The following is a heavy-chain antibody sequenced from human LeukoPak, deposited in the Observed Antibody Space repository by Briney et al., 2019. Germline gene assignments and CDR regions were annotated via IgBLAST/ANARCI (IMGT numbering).Heavy chain of an antibody. Sequence: NPGGSLRLSCAASGFTFSNAWMSWVRQAPGKGLECVGRINRKTDGGTTEYTAPVKGRFTISRDGSKNTLYLQMNSLKNEDTAVYYCTTDFLEGDFGELLSYWGQGTLVTVSS. CDR3: TTDFLEGDFGELLSY. CDR1: GFTFSNAW. J-gene: IGHJ4*02. V-gene: IGHV3-15*01. D-gene: IGHD3-10*01. CDR2: INRKTDGGTT.